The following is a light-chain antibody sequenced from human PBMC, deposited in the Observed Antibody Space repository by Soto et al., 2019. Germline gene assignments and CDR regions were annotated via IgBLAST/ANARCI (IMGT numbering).Light chain of an antibody. J-gene: IGKJ1*01. Sequence: IQVTQSPSSLSASVGDRVTITCRASQGISNSLAWYQQKPGKAPKLLMYLASTLQSGVPPRFSGTGSGTNFTLTIRSLQPADFAPYYCQQLIRFPAKFGQGTQVEIK. CDR2: LAS. CDR3: QQLIRFPAK. V-gene: IGKV1-9*01. CDR1: QGISNS.